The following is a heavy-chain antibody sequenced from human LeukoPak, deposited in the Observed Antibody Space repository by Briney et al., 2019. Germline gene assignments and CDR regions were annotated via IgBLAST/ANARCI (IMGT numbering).Heavy chain of an antibody. V-gene: IGHV3-33*01. J-gene: IGHJ5*02. CDR3: ARDSSSGVDWFDP. D-gene: IGHD6-6*01. CDR1: GFTFSSYG. CDR2: IWYDGSNK. Sequence: GGSLRLSCAASGFTFSSYGMHWVRQAPGKGLEWVAVIWYDGSNKYYADSVKGRLTISRDNSKNTLYLQMNSLRAEDTAVYYCARDSSSGVDWFDPWGQGTLVTVSS.